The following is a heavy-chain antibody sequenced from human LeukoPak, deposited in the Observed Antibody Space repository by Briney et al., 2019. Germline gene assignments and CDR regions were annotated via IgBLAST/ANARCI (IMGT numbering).Heavy chain of an antibody. CDR1: GFTFSDAW. Sequence: GGSLRLSCAASGFTFSDAWVSWVRQAPGMGLEWVGRIKSKTDGGTTDYAAPVKGRFSISRDDSSGTLYLLMNSLKIEDTAVYYCSTSLRGSDRCLDYWGQGTLVAVSS. CDR2: IKSKTDGGTT. D-gene: IGHD2-21*02. CDR3: STSLRGSDRCLDY. J-gene: IGHJ4*02. V-gene: IGHV3-15*01.